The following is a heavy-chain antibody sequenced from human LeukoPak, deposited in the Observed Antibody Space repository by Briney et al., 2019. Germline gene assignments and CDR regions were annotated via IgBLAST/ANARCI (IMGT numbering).Heavy chain of an antibody. V-gene: IGHV3-30*04. CDR1: GFSFSNYA. Sequence: GGSLRLSCAASGFSFSNYAIHWVRQAPGKGLEWVAVISYDGTNTYYADSVKGRFTISRDNSKNTLYLQMHSLRAEDTAVYYCARGGNPYSSNWYYFDYWGQGTLVTVSS. D-gene: IGHD6-13*01. CDR3: ARGGNPYSSNWYYFDY. CDR2: ISYDGTNT. J-gene: IGHJ4*02.